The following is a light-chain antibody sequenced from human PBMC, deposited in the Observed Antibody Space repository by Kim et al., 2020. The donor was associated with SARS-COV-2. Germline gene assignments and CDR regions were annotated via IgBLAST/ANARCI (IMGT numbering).Light chain of an antibody. CDR2: QDT. Sequence: PGPRPSLHCTDYKLEDRCLSCYQQEPGPSPEGVDYQDTQPPSCIPQRFSGSNSENTANLSTSWTQAMDEADSYCQSWDSNTHNYVFGAGTNVTVL. V-gene: IGLV3-1*01. CDR1: KLEDRC. J-gene: IGLJ1*01. CDR3: QSWDSNTHNYV.